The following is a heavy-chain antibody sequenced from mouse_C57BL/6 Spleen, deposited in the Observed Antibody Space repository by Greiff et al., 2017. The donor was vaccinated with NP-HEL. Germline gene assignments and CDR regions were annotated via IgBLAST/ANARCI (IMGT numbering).Heavy chain of an antibody. V-gene: IGHV14-4*01. D-gene: IGHD1-1*01. CDR2: IDPENGDT. CDR3: TTNYYGSSRLYYFDY. J-gene: IGHJ2*01. CDR1: GFNIKDDY. Sequence: EVKLMESGAELVRPGASVKLSCTASGFNIKDDYMHWVKQRPEQGLEWIGWIDPENGDTEYASKFQGKATITADTSSNTAYLQLSSLTSEDTAVYYCTTNYYGSSRLYYFDYWGQGTTLTVSS.